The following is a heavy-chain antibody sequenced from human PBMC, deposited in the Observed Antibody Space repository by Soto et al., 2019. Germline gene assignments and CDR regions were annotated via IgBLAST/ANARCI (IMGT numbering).Heavy chain of an antibody. D-gene: IGHD1-26*01. Sequence: GGSLRLSCAASGFTFSSYGMHWVRQAPGKGLEWVAVISYDGSNKYYADSVKGRFTISRDNSKNTLYLQMNSLRAEDTAVYYCAKDLLQPRSLYYYYGMDVWGQGTTVTVSS. V-gene: IGHV3-30*18. CDR1: GFTFSSYG. CDR2: ISYDGSNK. J-gene: IGHJ6*02. CDR3: AKDLLQPRSLYYYYGMDV.